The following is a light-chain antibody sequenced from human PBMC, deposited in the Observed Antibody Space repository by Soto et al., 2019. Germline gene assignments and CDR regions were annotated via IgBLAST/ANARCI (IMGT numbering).Light chain of an antibody. J-gene: IGLJ1*01. CDR3: SSYTSFSAYV. V-gene: IGLV2-14*01. CDR1: SSDVGGYNY. Sequence: QSALTQPASVSGSPGQSITISCTGTSSDVGGYNYVSWYQQHPGKAPKLMIYDVSNRPSGVSNRFSGSKSGNTASLTISGLQAEDEADSYCSSYTSFSAYVFGTGTKLTVL. CDR2: DVS.